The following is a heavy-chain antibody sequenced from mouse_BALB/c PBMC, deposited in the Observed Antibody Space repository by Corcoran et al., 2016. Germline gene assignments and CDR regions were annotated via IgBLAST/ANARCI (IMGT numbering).Heavy chain of an antibody. J-gene: IGHJ2*01. Sequence: QVTLKESGPGILQPSQTLSLTCSFSGFSLSTSGMGVSWIRQPSGKGLEWLAHIYWDDDKRYNPSLKSRLTISKDTSRTQVFLKITSVDTADTATYYCARWGSSLDYWGQGTTLTVSS. D-gene: IGHD1-1*01. CDR2: IYWDDDK. V-gene: IGHV8-12*01. CDR1: GFSLSTSGMG. CDR3: ARWGSSLDY.